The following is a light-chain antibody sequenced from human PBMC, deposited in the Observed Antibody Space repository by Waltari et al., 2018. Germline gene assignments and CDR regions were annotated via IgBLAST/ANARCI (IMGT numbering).Light chain of an antibody. CDR3: QQYHSFSLT. CDR2: DAS. V-gene: IGKV1-5*01. J-gene: IGKJ4*01. CDR1: QSISTG. Sequence: DIQMTQSPSTLSASVGDRVTITCRASQSISTGLAWYQQKPGKVPKLLIFDASNLESGVPSRFSGSGSGTEFTLTISSLQPDDFAIYYCQQYHSFSLTFGGGTKVAIK.